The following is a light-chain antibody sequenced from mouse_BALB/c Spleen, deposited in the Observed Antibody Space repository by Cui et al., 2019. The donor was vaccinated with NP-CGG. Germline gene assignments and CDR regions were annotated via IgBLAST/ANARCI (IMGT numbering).Light chain of an antibody. Sequence: VTQRSALTTSPGETVTLTCRSSTGAVTTSNYANWVQEKPDHLFTGLIGGTNNRVPGVPARFSGSLIGDKAALTITGAQTEDEAIYFCALWYSNHWVFGGGTKLTVL. CDR2: GTN. V-gene: IGLV1*01. CDR3: ALWYSNHWV. J-gene: IGLJ1*01. CDR1: TGAVTTSNY.